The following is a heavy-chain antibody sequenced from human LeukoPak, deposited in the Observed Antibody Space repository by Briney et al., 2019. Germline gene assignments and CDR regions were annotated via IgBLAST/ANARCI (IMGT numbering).Heavy chain of an antibody. CDR3: ARDGDDYGANDAFDI. Sequence: NPSETLSLTCAVYGGSFSGYYWSWIRQPPGKGLEWIGEINHSGSTNYNPSLKSRVTISVDTSKNQFSLKLSSVTAADTAVYYCARDGDDYGANDAFDIWGQGTMVTVSS. V-gene: IGHV4-34*01. CDR2: INHSGST. CDR1: GGSFSGYY. D-gene: IGHD4-17*01. J-gene: IGHJ3*02.